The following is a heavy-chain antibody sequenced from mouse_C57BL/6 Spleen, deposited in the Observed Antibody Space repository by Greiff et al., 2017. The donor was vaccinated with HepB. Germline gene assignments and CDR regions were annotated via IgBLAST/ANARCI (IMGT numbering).Heavy chain of an antibody. CDR1: GYSITSGYD. CDR3: ARIYYDYDGGYFDY. Sequence: EVKVIESGPGMVKPSQSLSLTCTVTGYSITSGYDWHWIRHFPGNKLEWMGYISYSGSTNYNPSLKSRISITHDTSKNHFFLKLNSVTTEDTATYYCARIYYDYDGGYFDYWGQGTTLTVSS. CDR2: ISYSGST. J-gene: IGHJ2*01. V-gene: IGHV3-1*01. D-gene: IGHD2-4*01.